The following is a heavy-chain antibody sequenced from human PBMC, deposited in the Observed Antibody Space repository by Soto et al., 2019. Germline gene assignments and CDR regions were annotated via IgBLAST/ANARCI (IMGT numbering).Heavy chain of an antibody. J-gene: IGHJ6*02. CDR2: IYHSGST. Sequence: PSETLSLTCAVSGGSISSSNWWSWVRQPPGKGLEWIGEIYHSGSTNYNPSLKSRVTISVDKSKNQFSLKLSSVTAADTAVYYCARERIAAAGNYGMDVWAQGTTVTVSS. V-gene: IGHV4-4*02. CDR1: GGSISSSNW. CDR3: ARERIAAAGNYGMDV. D-gene: IGHD6-13*01.